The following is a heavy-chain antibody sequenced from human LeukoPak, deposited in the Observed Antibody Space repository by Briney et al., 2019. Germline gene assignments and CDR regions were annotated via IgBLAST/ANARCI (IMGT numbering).Heavy chain of an antibody. V-gene: IGHV4-31*03. Sequence: PSQTLSLTRTVSGGSISSGGYYWSWIRQHPGKGLEWIGYIYYSGSTYYNPSLKSRVTISVDTSKNQFSLKLSSVTAADTAVYYCASGNWGIKYYFDYWGQGTLVTVSS. CDR3: ASGNWGIKYYFDY. J-gene: IGHJ4*02. D-gene: IGHD7-27*01. CDR1: GGSISSGGYY. CDR2: IYYSGST.